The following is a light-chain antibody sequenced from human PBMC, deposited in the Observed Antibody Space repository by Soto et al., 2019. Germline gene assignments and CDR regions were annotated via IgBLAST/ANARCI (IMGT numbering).Light chain of an antibody. CDR1: QSVRSY. CDR2: GAS. Sequence: EIVMPQSPATLSVSPGDRATLSCRASQSVRSYLAWYQQKPGQSPRLLISGASTRATGFPARFSGSGSGTEFTLTISNLQSEDFAVYYCQQYNNWPYTFGQGTKVDIK. CDR3: QQYNNWPYT. J-gene: IGKJ2*01. V-gene: IGKV3-15*01.